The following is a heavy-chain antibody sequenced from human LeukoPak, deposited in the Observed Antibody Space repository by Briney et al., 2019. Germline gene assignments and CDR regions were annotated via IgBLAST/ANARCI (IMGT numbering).Heavy chain of an antibody. J-gene: IGHJ3*02. D-gene: IGHD2-8*02. Sequence: GGSLRLSCAASGFTFSSHWLHWVRQAPGQGLVWVSRINSDGTSTTYADSVKGRFTISRDNAKSTVYLQMNSLRAEDTAVYYCARTGTGGYLDIWGEGTMVTASS. CDR1: GFTFSSHW. V-gene: IGHV3-74*01. CDR2: INSDGTST. CDR3: ARTGTGGYLDI.